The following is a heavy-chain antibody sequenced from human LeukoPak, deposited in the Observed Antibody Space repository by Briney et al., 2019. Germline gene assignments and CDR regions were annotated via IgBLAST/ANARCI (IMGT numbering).Heavy chain of an antibody. Sequence: GGSLRLSCAASGFTFSSYGMHWVRQAPGKGLEWVAFIRYDGSNKYYADSVKGRFTISRDNSKNTLYLQMNSLRAEDTAVYYCAKAPTEIGGWFDRWGQGTLVTVSS. J-gene: IGHJ5*02. CDR1: GFTFSSYG. CDR2: IRYDGSNK. V-gene: IGHV3-30*02. CDR3: AKAPTEIGGWFDR. D-gene: IGHD3-16*01.